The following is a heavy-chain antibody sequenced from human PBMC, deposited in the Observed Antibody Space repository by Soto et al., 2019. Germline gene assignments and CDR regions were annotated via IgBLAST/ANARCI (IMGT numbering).Heavy chain of an antibody. J-gene: IGHJ4*02. Sequence: HPGGSLRLSCAASGFTFSVYAMSWVRQPPGKGLEWVSTISGSGGSTYYADSVKGRFTISRDNSKNTLYLQMNSLRAEDTAVYYCARAAGFSGSYPGGYYFDYWGQGTLVTVSS. CDR1: GFTFSVYA. CDR2: ISGSGGST. D-gene: IGHD1-26*01. CDR3: ARAAGFSGSYPGGYYFDY. V-gene: IGHV3-23*01.